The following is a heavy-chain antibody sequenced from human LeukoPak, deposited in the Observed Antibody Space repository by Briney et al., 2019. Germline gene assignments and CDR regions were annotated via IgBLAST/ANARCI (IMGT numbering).Heavy chain of an antibody. J-gene: IGHJ4*02. D-gene: IGHD3-22*01. CDR3: AKAGGSSGYYSRSYYFDY. CDR2: ISGSGGST. CDR1: GGSFSGYY. V-gene: IGHV3-23*01. Sequence: ETLSLTCAVYGGSFSGYYWSWVRQAPGKGLEWVSAISGSGGSTYYADSVKGRFTISRDNSKNTLYLQMNSLRAEDTAVYYCAKAGGSSGYYSRSYYFDYWGQGTLVTVSS.